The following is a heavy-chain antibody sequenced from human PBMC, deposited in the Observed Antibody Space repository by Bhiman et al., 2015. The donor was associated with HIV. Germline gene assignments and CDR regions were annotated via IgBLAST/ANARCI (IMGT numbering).Heavy chain of an antibody. CDR2: ITFDGNTV. CDR1: GFGFSNYG. D-gene: IGHD6-19*01. Sequence: QVQLVESGGGVVQPGGSLRLSCIASGFGFSNYGMHWVRQVPGKGLEWVATITFDGNTVYYEDSVKGRFLISRDNSRNTLYLRMNSLRVDDTALYYCAIRAVADLLDHRGQGTQVIVSA. J-gene: IGHJ4*02. CDR3: AIRAVADLLDH. V-gene: IGHV3-30*03.